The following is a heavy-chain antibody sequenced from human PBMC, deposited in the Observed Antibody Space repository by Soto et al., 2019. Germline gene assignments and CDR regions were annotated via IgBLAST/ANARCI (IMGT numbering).Heavy chain of an antibody. CDR3: ARVGDYASFEY. D-gene: IGHD4-17*01. J-gene: IGHJ4*02. Sequence: PSETLSLTCTVSGGSISRYYWSWIRQPPGKGLEWIGYIFYSGSTNYNPSLKSRVTISVDTSKNQFSLKLSSVTAADTAVYYCARVGDYASFEYWGQGTLVTVST. CDR1: GGSISRYY. V-gene: IGHV4-59*01. CDR2: IFYSGST.